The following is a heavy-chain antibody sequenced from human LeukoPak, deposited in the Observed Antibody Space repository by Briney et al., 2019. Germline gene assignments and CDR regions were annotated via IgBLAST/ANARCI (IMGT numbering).Heavy chain of an antibody. V-gene: IGHV3-66*01. CDR2: IYSGGST. CDR3: ARYSPAAILYYYGMDV. D-gene: IGHD2-2*01. Sequence: GGSLRLSCAASGFTVSSNYMSWVRQAPGKGLEWVSVIYSGGSTYYADSVKGRFTISRDNSKNTLYLQMNSLRAEDTAVYYCARYSPAAILYYYGMDVWGQGTTVTVSS. CDR1: GFTVSSNY. J-gene: IGHJ6*02.